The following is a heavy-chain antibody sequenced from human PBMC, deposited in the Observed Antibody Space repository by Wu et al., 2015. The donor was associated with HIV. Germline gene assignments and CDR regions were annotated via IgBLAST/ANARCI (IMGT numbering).Heavy chain of an antibody. Sequence: QVQLVQSGAEVKKPGASVKVSCKASGYTLTGYYMHWVRQAPGQGLEWMGWISAYNGNTNYAQKLQGRVTMTTDTSTSTAYMELRSLRSDDTAVYYCARDAAATVTLSNWFDPWGQGTLVTVSS. CDR3: ARDAAATVTLSNWFDP. J-gene: IGHJ5*02. CDR2: ISAYNGNT. CDR1: GYTLTGYY. D-gene: IGHD4-11*01. V-gene: IGHV1-18*01.